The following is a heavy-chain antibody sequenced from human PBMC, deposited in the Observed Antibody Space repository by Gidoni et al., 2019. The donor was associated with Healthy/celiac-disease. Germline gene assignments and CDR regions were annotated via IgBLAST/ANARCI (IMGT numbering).Heavy chain of an antibody. CDR3: ARAGSSSWVFDY. J-gene: IGHJ4*02. D-gene: IGHD6-13*01. CDR2: IYYSGST. CDR1: GGSISSGDYY. Sequence: QVQLQESGPGLVKPSQTLSLTCTVSGGSISSGDYYWSWIRQPPGKGLELIWYIYYSGSTYYNPSLKSRGTISVDTSKNQFSLKLSSWTAADPAVYYCARAGSSSWVFDYWGQGTLVTVSS. V-gene: IGHV4-30-4*01.